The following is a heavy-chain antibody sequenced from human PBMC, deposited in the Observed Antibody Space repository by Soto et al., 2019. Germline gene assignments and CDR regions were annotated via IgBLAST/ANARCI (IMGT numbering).Heavy chain of an antibody. Sequence: PSETLSLTCTVSGGSISSGGYYWSWIRQHPGKGLEWIGYIYYSGSTYYNPSLKSRVTISVDTSKNQFSLKLSSVTAADTAVYYCARSYYDSSGYLGGYFDYWGQGTLVTVSS. CDR3: ARSYYDSSGYLGGYFDY. CDR1: GGSISSGGYY. J-gene: IGHJ4*02. V-gene: IGHV4-31*03. D-gene: IGHD3-22*01. CDR2: IYYSGST.